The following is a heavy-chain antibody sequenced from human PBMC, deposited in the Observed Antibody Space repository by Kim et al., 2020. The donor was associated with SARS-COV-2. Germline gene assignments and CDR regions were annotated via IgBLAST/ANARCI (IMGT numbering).Heavy chain of an antibody. CDR3: ARRDSGYYYFDS. CDR1: GGSISSYY. CDR2: IYTTGST. D-gene: IGHD3-22*01. J-gene: IGHJ4*02. Sequence: SETLSLTCTVSGGSISSYYWNWIRQPAGKGLEWIGRIYTTGSTNYSPSLKSRVTMSVDSSKNQFSLKLSSVTAADTAVYYCARRDSGYYYFDSWGQGTLVTVSS. V-gene: IGHV4-4*07.